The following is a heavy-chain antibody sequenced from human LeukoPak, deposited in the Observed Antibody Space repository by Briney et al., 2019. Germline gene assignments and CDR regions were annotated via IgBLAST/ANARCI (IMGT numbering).Heavy chain of an antibody. V-gene: IGHV4-38-2*01. Sequence: SETLSLTCAVSGYSISSGYYWGWIRQPPGKGLEWIGSIYHSESTYYNPSLKSRVTISVDTSKNQFSLKLSSVTAADTAVYYCARQYFWSGYWAYWGQGTLVTVSS. CDR1: GYSISSGYY. CDR2: IYHSEST. D-gene: IGHD3-3*01. J-gene: IGHJ4*02. CDR3: ARQYFWSGYWAY.